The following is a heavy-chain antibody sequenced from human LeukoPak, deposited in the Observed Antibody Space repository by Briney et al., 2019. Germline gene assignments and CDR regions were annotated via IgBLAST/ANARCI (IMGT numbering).Heavy chain of an antibody. D-gene: IGHD3-9*01. J-gene: IGHJ6*03. V-gene: IGHV1-18*01. CDR1: GYTFTSYG. CDR3: ARSGGRDILTGYYYYYMDV. Sequence: ASVKVSCKASGYTFTSYGISWVRQAPGQGLEWMGWISAYNGNTNYAQNLQGRVTMTTDTSTSTAYMELRSLRSDDTAVYYCARSGGRDILTGYYYYYMDVWGKGTTVTVSS. CDR2: ISAYNGNT.